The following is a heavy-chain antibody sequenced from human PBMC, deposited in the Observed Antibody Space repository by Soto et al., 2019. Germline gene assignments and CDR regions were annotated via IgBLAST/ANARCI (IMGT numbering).Heavy chain of an antibody. V-gene: IGHV4-59*07. Sequence: QVQLQESGPGLVKTSDTLSLTCTVSGGSITPYYWSWIRQPPGEGLEWIGYVSYSGKTGYNPSLKSRVSMSIDTSKNEFSLKLTSLTAAAAAKYYCARQQYTVVTAFDVWGQGTTVAVSS. CDR2: VSYSGKT. CDR1: GGSITPYY. D-gene: IGHD2-15*01. CDR3: ARQQYTVVTAFDV. J-gene: IGHJ3*01.